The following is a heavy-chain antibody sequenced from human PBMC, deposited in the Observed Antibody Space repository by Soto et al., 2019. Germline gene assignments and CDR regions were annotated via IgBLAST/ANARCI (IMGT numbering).Heavy chain of an antibody. Sequence: GASVKVSCKASGYTFTDYYMHWLRQDPGQGLEWMGWINPKSGGTNYAHKFQGRVTMTRETSLSTAYMXPTSLRSDDSAVYYCERGSSPSGYRPFDPYGQGTLVTVSS. J-gene: IGHJ5*02. V-gene: IGHV1-2*07. CDR3: ERGSSPSGYRPFDP. CDR1: GYTFTDYY. D-gene: IGHD3-22*01. CDR2: INPKSGGT.